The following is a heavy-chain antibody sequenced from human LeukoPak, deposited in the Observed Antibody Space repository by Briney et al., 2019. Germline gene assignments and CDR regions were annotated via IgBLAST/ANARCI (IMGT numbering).Heavy chain of an antibody. CDR1: GFTFSSYA. CDR3: AKDPTTIVVVIPDY. D-gene: IGHD3-22*01. J-gene: IGHJ4*02. CDR2: ISGSGGST. V-gene: IGHV3-23*01. Sequence: SGGSLRLSCAASGFTFSSYAMSWVRQAPGKGLEWVSAISGSGGSTYYADSVKGRFTISRDNSKNTLYLQMNSLRAEDTAVYYCAKDPTTIVVVIPDYWGQGTLVTVSS.